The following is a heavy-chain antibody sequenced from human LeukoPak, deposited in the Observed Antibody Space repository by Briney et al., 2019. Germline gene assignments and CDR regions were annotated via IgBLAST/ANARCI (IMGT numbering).Heavy chain of an antibody. Sequence: SETLSLTCTVSGGSISNSSYYWGWIRQPPGKGLEWIGSIHSSGSTYDNPSLKSRVTLSVDTSKNQFSLKLSSATAADTAVYYCARIGPHRFTIFGVISSGGMDVWGQGTTVTVSS. CDR1: GGSISNSSYY. V-gene: IGHV4-39*01. CDR2: IHSSGST. CDR3: ARIGPHRFTIFGVISSGGMDV. J-gene: IGHJ6*02. D-gene: IGHD3-3*01.